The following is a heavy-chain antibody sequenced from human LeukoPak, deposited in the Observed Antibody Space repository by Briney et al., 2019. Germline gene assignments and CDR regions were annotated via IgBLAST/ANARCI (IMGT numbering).Heavy chain of an antibody. CDR2: ITSTGSST. D-gene: IGHD4-17*01. V-gene: IGHV3-23*01. CDR3: AKAGHTVTTELDY. Sequence: GGSLRLSCAASGFSFSAYAMSWARQAPGKGLEWVSIITSTGSSTFYADSVKGRFTISRDNSKNTLFLQMNGLRAQDTALYYCAKAGHTVTTELDYWGQGTLVTVSS. J-gene: IGHJ4*02. CDR1: GFSFSAYA.